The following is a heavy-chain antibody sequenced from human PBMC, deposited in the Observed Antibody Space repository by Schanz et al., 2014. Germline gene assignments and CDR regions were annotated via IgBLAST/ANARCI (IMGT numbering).Heavy chain of an antibody. CDR1: GFTFSNYW. V-gene: IGHV3-7*01. CDR2: IRQEGSEK. J-gene: IGHJ4*02. D-gene: IGHD1-26*01. Sequence: EVQLVESGGGLVQPGESLRVSCAASGFTFSNYWMSWVRQAPGKGLEWVANIRQEGSEKYYVDSVKGRFTVSRDDAKNSLYLQMNSLRVEDTAVYYCARRYSGRYCFDYWGQGTLVAVSS. CDR3: ARRYSGRYCFDY.